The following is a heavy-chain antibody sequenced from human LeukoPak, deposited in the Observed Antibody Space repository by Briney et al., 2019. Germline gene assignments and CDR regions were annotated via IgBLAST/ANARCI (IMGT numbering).Heavy chain of an antibody. D-gene: IGHD3-9*01. Sequence: SETLSLTCTVSGGSISSYYWTWIRQPPGKGLEWIGYIYYTGSTNYNPSLKSRVTISVDMSKNQFSLKLTSVTAADTAVYYCARHEGYDILTGYSYHFDYWGQGTLVTVPS. CDR3: ARHEGYDILTGYSYHFDY. J-gene: IGHJ4*02. CDR2: IYYTGST. CDR1: GGSISSYY. V-gene: IGHV4-59*08.